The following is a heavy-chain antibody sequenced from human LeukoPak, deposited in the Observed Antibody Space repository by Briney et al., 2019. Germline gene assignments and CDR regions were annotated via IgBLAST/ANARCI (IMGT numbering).Heavy chain of an antibody. CDR2: IYSGGST. CDR3: ASVGYCSSTSCYTGGELDY. CDR1: GFTVSSNY. D-gene: IGHD2-2*02. J-gene: IGHJ4*02. V-gene: IGHV3-66*01. Sequence: PGGSLRLSCAASGFTVSSNYMSWVRQAPGKGLEWVSVIYSGGSTNYADSVKGRFTISGDNSKNTLYLQMNSLRAEDTAVYYCASVGYCSSTSCYTGGELDYWGQGTLVTVSS.